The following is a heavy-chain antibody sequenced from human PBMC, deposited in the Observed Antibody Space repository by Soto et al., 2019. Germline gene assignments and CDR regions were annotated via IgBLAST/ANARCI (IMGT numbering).Heavy chain of an antibody. J-gene: IGHJ5*02. V-gene: IGHV1-2*02. Sequence: ASVKVSCKASGYTFTAYYMHWVRQAPGQGLEWMGWIDPNTGGTSYPQNFQGRVTMTRDTSISTAYMELSRLTSDDTAVYYCARSAIVLRVYVPTADWFDPWGQGTLVTVSS. CDR3: ARSAIVLRVYVPTADWFDP. CDR2: IDPNTGGT. CDR1: GYTFTAYY. D-gene: IGHD2-8*01.